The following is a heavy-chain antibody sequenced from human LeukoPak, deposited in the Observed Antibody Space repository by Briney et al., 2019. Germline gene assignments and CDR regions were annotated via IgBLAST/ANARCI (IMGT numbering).Heavy chain of an antibody. J-gene: IGHJ6*03. V-gene: IGHV3-21*01. D-gene: IGHD1-26*01. Sequence: GGSLRLSCAASGFTVSYNYMSWVRQAPGKGLEWVSSISSSSSYIYYADSVKGRFTISRDNAKNSLYLQMNSLRAEVTAVYYCARGGAEDGYYYYHYMDVWGKGTTVTVSS. CDR1: GFTVSYNY. CDR2: ISSSSSYI. CDR3: ARGGAEDGYYYYHYMDV.